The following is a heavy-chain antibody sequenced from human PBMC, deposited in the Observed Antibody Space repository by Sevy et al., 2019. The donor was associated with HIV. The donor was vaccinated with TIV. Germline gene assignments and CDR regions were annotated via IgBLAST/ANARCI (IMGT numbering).Heavy chain of an antibody. CDR3: ARSVYGSGTYLNDY. CDR2: INPNGGGT. J-gene: IGHJ4*02. CDR1: GYYFTGYY. Sequence: SSVKGSCKASGYYFTGYYVHWVRQAPGQGLEWMGWINPNGGGTNIGQKFHGRVTMSRDTSITTAYMELIRLRSNDTGVYYCARSVYGSGTYLNDYWGQGTLVTVSS. D-gene: IGHD3-10*01. V-gene: IGHV1-2*02.